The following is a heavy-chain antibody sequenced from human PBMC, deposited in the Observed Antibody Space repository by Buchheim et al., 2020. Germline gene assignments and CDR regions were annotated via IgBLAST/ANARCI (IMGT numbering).Heavy chain of an antibody. CDR1: GGSISSYY. CDR3: ASVAFSYYYGMDV. J-gene: IGHJ6*02. CDR2: IYYSGST. Sequence: QVQLQESGPGLVKPSETLSLTCTVSGGSISSYYWSWIRQPPGKGLEWIGYIYYSGSTNYNPSPKSRVTISVDTSKNQFSLKLSSVTAADTAVYYCASVAFSYYYGMDVWGQGTT. V-gene: IGHV4-59*08.